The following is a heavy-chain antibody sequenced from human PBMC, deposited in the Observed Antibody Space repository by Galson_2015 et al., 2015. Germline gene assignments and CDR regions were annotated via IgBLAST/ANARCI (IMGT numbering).Heavy chain of an antibody. J-gene: IGHJ5*02. CDR3: ARVPLTEHRDGVGNDWFDP. D-gene: IGHD3-9*01. V-gene: IGHV3-48*03. Sequence: SLRLSCAASGFTFSSYEMNWVRQAPGKGLEWVSYISGSGSTIYYADSVKGRFTISRDNAKNSLSLQMNSLRVEDTAVYYCARVPLTEHRDGVGNDWFDPWGQGTLVTVSS. CDR1: GFTFSSYE. CDR2: ISGSGSTI.